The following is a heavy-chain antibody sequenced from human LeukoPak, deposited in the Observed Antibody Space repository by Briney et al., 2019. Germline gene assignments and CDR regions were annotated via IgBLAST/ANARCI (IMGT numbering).Heavy chain of an antibody. J-gene: IGHJ3*02. CDR2: IIPIFGTA. CDR1: GGTFSSYA. Sequence: AASVKVSCKASGGTFSSYAISWVRQAPGQGLEWMGGIIPIFGTANYAQKFQGRVTITTDESTSTAYMELSSLRSEDTAVYYCARERGYSYGSDAFDIWGQGTMATVSS. CDR3: ARERGYSYGSDAFDI. V-gene: IGHV1-69*05. D-gene: IGHD5-18*01.